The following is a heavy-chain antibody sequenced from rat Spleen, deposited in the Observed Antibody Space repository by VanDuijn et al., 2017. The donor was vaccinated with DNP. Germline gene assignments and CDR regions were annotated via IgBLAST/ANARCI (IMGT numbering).Heavy chain of an antibody. CDR1: GYSITSHY. V-gene: IGHV3-1*01. D-gene: IGHD1-5*01. CDR2: ISYSGST. Sequence: EVQLQESGPGLVKPSQSLSLTCSVTGYSITSHYWGWIRQFPENKMEYVGHISYSGSTRYNPSLKSRISITRDTSKNQFFLQLNSVTTEDTATYYCARWNIGTSTLDYWGQGVMVTDSS. CDR3: ARWNIGTSTLDY. J-gene: IGHJ2*01.